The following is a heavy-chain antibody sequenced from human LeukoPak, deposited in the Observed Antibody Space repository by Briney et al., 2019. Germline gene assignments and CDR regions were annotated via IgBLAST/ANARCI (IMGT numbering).Heavy chain of an antibody. Sequence: GGSLRLSCAASGFTFSNYWMTWVRQAPGKGLEWVASIKEDGSEKSYVDSVKGRFTISRDNAKNSLFLQMNSLGAKDTAVYYCVRGGSYTFDPWGQGILVTVSS. CDR2: IKEDGSEK. CDR3: VRGGSYTFDP. CDR1: GFTFSNYW. V-gene: IGHV3-7*01. D-gene: IGHD1-26*01. J-gene: IGHJ5*02.